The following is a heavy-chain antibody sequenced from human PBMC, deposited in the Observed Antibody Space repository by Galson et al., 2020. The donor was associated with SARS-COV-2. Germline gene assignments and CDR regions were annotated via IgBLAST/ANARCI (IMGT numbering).Heavy chain of an antibody. Sequence: GESLKIPCAASGFTFSDYYISWIRQAPGKGLEWVSYIISSGSTIYYADSVKGRVTISRDNAKNSLYLQMNSLRAEETAVYYCASSLLWFGELLSVWGQGTLVTVSS. V-gene: IGHV3-11*01. CDR3: ASSLLWFGELLSV. CDR1: GFTFSDYY. J-gene: IGHJ1*01. D-gene: IGHD3-10*01. CDR2: IISSGSTI.